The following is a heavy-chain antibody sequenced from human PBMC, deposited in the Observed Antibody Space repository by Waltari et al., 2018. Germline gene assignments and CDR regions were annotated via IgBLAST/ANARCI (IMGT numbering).Heavy chain of an antibody. CDR2: IKIKTHIATT. Sequence: EVQLVETGGGLVKPGGSLRLSCAASGFSFSDAWMTWVRQAPGKGLACVDRIKIKTHIATTDSAAPVQGRFTILREDSKNTVYLQMNSLKTEDTALYFCTTEKCTGGSCLKHACDVWGQGTMVTVSS. CDR1: GFSFSDAW. CDR3: TTEKCTGGSCLKHACDV. J-gene: IGHJ3*01. D-gene: IGHD2-15*01. V-gene: IGHV3-15*01.